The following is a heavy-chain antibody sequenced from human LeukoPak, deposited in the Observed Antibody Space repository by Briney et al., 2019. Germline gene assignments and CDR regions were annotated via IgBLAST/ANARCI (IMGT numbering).Heavy chain of an antibody. D-gene: IGHD6-13*01. J-gene: IGHJ4*02. CDR3: VRSWFSTGPADY. CDR1: GDSISSSSYY. V-gene: IGHV4-39*01. Sequence: PSETLSLTCTVSGDSISSSSYYWGWIRQPPGKGLEWIGSIFHSGSTYYNPSLKSRVTISVDTSKNQFSLKLTSVTAADTAVYYCVRSWFSTGPADYWGQGTLVTVSS. CDR2: IFHSGST.